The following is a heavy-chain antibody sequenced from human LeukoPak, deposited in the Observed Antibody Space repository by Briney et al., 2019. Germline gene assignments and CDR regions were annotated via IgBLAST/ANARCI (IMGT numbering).Heavy chain of an antibody. D-gene: IGHD5-24*01. CDR1: GFSFSSYG. CDR2: ISSSSDTI. CDR3: ARGGRWLRSPIDY. Sequence: GRSLRLSCAASGFSFSSYGMNWVRQAPGKGLEWVSYISSSSDTIYYADSVKGRFTISRDNAKSSLYLQMNSLRNEDTAVYYCARGGRWLRSPIDYWGQGTLVTVSS. V-gene: IGHV3-48*02. J-gene: IGHJ4*02.